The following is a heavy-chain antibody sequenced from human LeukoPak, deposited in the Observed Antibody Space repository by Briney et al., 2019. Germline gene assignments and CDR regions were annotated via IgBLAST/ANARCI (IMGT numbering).Heavy chain of an antibody. CDR3: AKVAPYYYDSSGYYLFDY. D-gene: IGHD3-22*01. V-gene: IGHV3-23*01. J-gene: IGHJ4*02. Sequence: PGGSLRLSCAASGFTFSSYAMSWVRQAPGKGLEWVSAINGSGGSTYYADSVKGRFTISRDNSKNTLYLQMNSLRAEDTAVYYCAKVAPYYYDSSGYYLFDYWGQGTLVTVSS. CDR1: GFTFSSYA. CDR2: INGSGGST.